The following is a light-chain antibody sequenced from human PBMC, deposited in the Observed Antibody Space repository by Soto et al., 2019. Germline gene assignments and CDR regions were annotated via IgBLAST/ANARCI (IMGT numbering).Light chain of an antibody. J-gene: IGLJ1*01. CDR2: EVN. CDR3: SSYAGSNNYV. Sequence: QSALTQPPSASGSPGQSVTISCTGTSSDVGGYNYVSWYQHHPGKAPKVMIYEVNKRPSGVPDRFSGSKSGNTASLTVSGLQADDEADYYRSSYAGSNNYVFGTGTKLTVL. CDR1: SSDVGGYNY. V-gene: IGLV2-8*01.